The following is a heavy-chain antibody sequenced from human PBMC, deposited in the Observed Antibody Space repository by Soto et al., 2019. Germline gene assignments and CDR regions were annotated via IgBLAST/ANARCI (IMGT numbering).Heavy chain of an antibody. V-gene: IGHV4-34*01. J-gene: IGHJ6*03. CDR3: ARLIGYRGYDSVNYYYYMDV. CDR1: GGSFSGYY. D-gene: IGHD5-12*01. Sequence: QVQLQQWGAGLLKPSETLSLTCAVYGGSFSGYYWSWIRQPPGKGLEWIGEINHSGSTNYNPSLKSRVTISVDTSKNQFSLKLSSVTAADTAVYYCARLIGYRGYDSVNYYYYMDVWGKGTTVTVSS. CDR2: INHSGST.